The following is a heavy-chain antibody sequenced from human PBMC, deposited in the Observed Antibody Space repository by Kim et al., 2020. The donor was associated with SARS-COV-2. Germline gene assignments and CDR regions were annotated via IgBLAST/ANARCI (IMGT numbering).Heavy chain of an antibody. J-gene: IGHJ1*01. Sequence: SQTLSLTCAISGDSLSSGSAAWHWIRQSPSRGLEWLGRTYFRSQWFTDYAVSVKSRITISADTSKRQFTLHLNSVTPEDTAVYYCARVGDFTGFDWG. V-gene: IGHV6-1*01. CDR3: ARVGDFTGFD. D-gene: IGHD2-8*02. CDR2: TYFRSQWFT. CDR1: GDSLSSGSAA.